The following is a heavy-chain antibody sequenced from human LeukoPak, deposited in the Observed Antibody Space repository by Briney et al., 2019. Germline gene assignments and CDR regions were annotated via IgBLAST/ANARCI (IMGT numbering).Heavy chain of an antibody. CDR2: ISSSSSYI. Sequence: PGGSLRLSCAASGFTFSSYSMNWVRQAPGKGLEWVSSISSSSSYIYYADSVKGRFTISRDNAKNSLYLQMNSLRAEDTAVYYCARDRSYGQPLLYYYGMDVWGQGTTVTVSS. CDR1: GFTFSSYS. CDR3: ARDRSYGQPLLYYYGMDV. J-gene: IGHJ6*02. V-gene: IGHV3-21*01. D-gene: IGHD5-18*01.